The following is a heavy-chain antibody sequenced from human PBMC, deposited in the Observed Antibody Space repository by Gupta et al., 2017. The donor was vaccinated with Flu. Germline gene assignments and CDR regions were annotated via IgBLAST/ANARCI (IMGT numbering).Heavy chain of an antibody. V-gene: IGHV3-23*01. J-gene: IGHJ4*02. D-gene: IGHD1-7*01. CDR3: AKTGTSDY. CDR1: GFTFSRYA. Sequence: EVQLLASGGGLVPPGGSLRLSCAASGFTFSRYAMSLVRQAPGKGLEWGSAMSGSGGSTYDADSVKGRFTNARDNSKNTLYLKMNSLRAEDTAVYDWAKTGTSDYGGQGTLVTVSS. CDR2: MSGSGGST.